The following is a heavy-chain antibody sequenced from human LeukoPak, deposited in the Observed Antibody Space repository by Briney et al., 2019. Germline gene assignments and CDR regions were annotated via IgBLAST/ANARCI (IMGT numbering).Heavy chain of an antibody. CDR2: INPSGGST. J-gene: IGHJ5*02. CDR3: ARDIVVVPAAINWFDP. CDR1: GYTFTSYY. Sequence: ASVKVSCKASGYTFTSYYMHWVRQAPGQGLEWMGIINPSGGSTSYAQKFQGRVTMTRDTSTSTVYMELSSLRSEDTAVNYCARDIVVVPAAINWFDPWGQGTLVTVSS. V-gene: IGHV1-46*03. D-gene: IGHD2-2*02.